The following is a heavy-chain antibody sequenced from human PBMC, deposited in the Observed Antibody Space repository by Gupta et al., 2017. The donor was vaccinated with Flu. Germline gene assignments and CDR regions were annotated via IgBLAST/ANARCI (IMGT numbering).Heavy chain of an antibody. CDR2: VYYSGST. Sequence: RHLQESGSGLAEPSGTRCRTCSVSGGWSSRGSYYWGWIRQPPGKGLEWIGSVYYSGSTYYNPSLKSRVTISVDTSKNQFSLKLSSVTAADTAVYYCARLDYDYVWGSYRYGPFDYWGQGTLVTVSS. CDR1: GGWSSRGSYY. V-gene: IGHV4-39*01. D-gene: IGHD3-16*02. J-gene: IGHJ4*02. CDR3: ARLDYDYVWGSYRYGPFDY.